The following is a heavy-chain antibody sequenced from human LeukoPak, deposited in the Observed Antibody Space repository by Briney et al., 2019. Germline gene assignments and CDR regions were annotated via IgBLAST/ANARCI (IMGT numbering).Heavy chain of an antibody. CDR1: GYTFTGYY. V-gene: IGHV1-2*02. J-gene: IGHJ6*03. D-gene: IGHD4-17*01. CDR3: ARGPTVTTNYYYYYMDV. Sequence: ASVKVSCKASGYTFTGYYMHWVRQAPGQRLEWMGWINPNSGGTNYAQKFQGRVTMTRDTPISTAYMELSRLRSDDTAVYYCARGPTVTTNYYYYYMDVWGKGTTVTVSS. CDR2: INPNSGGT.